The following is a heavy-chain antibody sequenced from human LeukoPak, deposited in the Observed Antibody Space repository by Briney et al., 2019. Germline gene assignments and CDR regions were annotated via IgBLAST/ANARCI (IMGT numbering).Heavy chain of an antibody. D-gene: IGHD6-6*01. CDR1: GGTFSSYA. CDR3: ASDKDSSSLAVY. J-gene: IGHJ4*02. V-gene: IGHV1-69*04. CDR2: IIPILGIA. Sequence: SVKVSCKASGGTFSSYAISWVRQAPGQGLEWMGRIIPILGIANYAQKFQGRVTITTDESTSTAYMELSSLRSEDTAVYYCASDKDSSSLAVYWGQGTLVTVSS.